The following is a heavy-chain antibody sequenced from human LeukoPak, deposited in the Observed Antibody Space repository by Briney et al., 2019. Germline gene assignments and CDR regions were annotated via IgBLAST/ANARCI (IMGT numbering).Heavy chain of an antibody. D-gene: IGHD2-15*01. J-gene: IGHJ4*02. V-gene: IGHV3-7*03. CDR2: IKQDGSQK. Sequence: GGSLRLSCTASGFTLSSSWMSWVRQPPGRGLEWVASIKQDGSQKYYVDSVKGRFTISRDNAKDSLYLQMNSLRAEDTAVYYCAKVKWSSYWGQGTLVTVSS. CDR1: GFTLSSSW. CDR3: AKVKWSSY.